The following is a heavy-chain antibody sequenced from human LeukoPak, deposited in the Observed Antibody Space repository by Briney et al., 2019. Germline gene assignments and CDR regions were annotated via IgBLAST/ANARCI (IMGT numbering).Heavy chain of an antibody. CDR3: TRGVGVAGDY. CDR1: GYTFTSYD. D-gene: IGHD3-3*01. V-gene: IGHV1-8*01. CDR2: VKPHSGDT. Sequence: GASVKVSCTASGYTFTSYDINWVRQDPGQGLEWMGWVKPHSGDTAYAQKFQGRVTMTRDSATSTVYMELSGLRSEDSAVYYCTRGVGVAGDYWGQGTLVTVSS. J-gene: IGHJ4*02.